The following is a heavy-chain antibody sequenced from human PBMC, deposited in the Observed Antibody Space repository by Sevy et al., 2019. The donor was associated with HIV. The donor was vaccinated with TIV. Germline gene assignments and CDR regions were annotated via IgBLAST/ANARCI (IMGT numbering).Heavy chain of an antibody. Sequence: GRSLRLSCAASGFDFSIYSMSWVRQAPGKGLEWVSTLSFGCGKINYADSVKGRFTISRDNSKSSVYQQMNNMRVEDTAVYYCAREGCTKPHDYWGQGTLVTVSS. CDR3: AREGCTKPHDY. V-gene: IGHV3-23*01. CDR2: LSFGCGKI. J-gene: IGHJ4*02. D-gene: IGHD2-8*01. CDR1: GFDFSIYS.